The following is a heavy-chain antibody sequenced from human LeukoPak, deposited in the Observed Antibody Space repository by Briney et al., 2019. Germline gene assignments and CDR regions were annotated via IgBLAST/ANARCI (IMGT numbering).Heavy chain of an antibody. CDR3: ARESSGTYYNPLGYMDV. Sequence: SETLSLTYTVSGGSISLYYWNFIRQPAGKGLEWIGRIFTTGITNYNPSLKSRVTMSVDTSKNQFSLNLSSVTAADTAVYYCARESSGTYYNPLGYMDVWGKGTTVTVSS. J-gene: IGHJ6*03. CDR1: GGSISLYY. D-gene: IGHD3-10*01. V-gene: IGHV4-4*07. CDR2: IFTTGIT.